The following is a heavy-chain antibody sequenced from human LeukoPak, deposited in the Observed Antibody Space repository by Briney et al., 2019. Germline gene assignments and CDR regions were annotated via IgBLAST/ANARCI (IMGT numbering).Heavy chain of an antibody. J-gene: IGHJ4*02. CDR2: IIHTGRT. CDR1: GGSFSDYY. Sequence: SETLSLTCGVYGGSFSDYYWTWIRLSPGLGLEWIGEIIHTGRTNYNPSLTSRVSISVDTSKNQFSLERTSVTAADKAVYYCARGILVKVYAAFDYWGRGTLVTVSS. V-gene: IGHV4-34*01. CDR3: ARGILVKVYAAFDY. D-gene: IGHD2/OR15-2a*01.